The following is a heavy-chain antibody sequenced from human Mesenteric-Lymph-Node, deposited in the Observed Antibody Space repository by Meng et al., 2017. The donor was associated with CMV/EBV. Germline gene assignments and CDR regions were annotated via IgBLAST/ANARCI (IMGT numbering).Heavy chain of an antibody. V-gene: IGHV3-66*02. CDR2: IYAGGIT. CDR1: GFTVTVNGNY. Sequence: GGSLRLSCTASGFTVTVNGNYMSWVRQAPGKGLEWVSVIYAGGITYYADSVKGRFTISRDNSRTTLYLQMNSLRAEDTAVYYCARLEPYYDILTGYFQYYFDYWGQGTLVTVSS. D-gene: IGHD3-9*01. CDR3: ARLEPYYDILTGYFQYYFDY. J-gene: IGHJ4*02.